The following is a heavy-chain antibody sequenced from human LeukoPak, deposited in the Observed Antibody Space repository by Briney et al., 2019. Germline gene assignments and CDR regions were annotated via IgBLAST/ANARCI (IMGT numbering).Heavy chain of an antibody. D-gene: IGHD3-9*01. CDR1: GGSISSGDYY. Sequence: PSETLSLTCTVSGGSISSGDYYWSWIRQPPGKGLEWIGYIYYSGSTYYNPSLKSRVTISVDTSKNQFSLKLSSVTAADTAVYYCARVSFGFFTGYYFDYWGQGTLVTVSS. J-gene: IGHJ4*02. V-gene: IGHV4-30-4*08. CDR2: IYYSGST. CDR3: ARVSFGFFTGYYFDY.